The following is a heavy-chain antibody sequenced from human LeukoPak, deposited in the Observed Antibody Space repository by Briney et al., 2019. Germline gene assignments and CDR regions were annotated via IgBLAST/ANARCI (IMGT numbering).Heavy chain of an antibody. D-gene: IGHD4-17*01. CDR2: IIPILGIA. CDR1: GGTFSSYA. V-gene: IGHV1-69*04. CDR3: ARDQTTVTSRSGYYYGMDV. J-gene: IGHJ6*02. Sequence: ASVKVSCKASGGTFSSYAISWVRQAPGQGLKWRGRIIPILGIANYAQKFQGRVTITADKSTSTAYMELSSLRSEDTAVYYCARDQTTVTSRSGYYYGMDVWGQGTTVTVSS.